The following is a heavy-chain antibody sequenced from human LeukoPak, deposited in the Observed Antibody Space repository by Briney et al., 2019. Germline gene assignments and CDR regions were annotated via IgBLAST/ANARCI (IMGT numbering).Heavy chain of an antibody. CDR3: ARRQYSGYDFDF. J-gene: IGHJ4*02. CDR1: GYSFTSYW. CDR2: IYPRDSDT. V-gene: IGHV5-51*01. D-gene: IGHD5-12*01. Sequence: GESLKISCKASGYSFTSYWIGWVRQMPGKGLEWMGIIYPRDSDTRYSPSFQGQVTVSADKSISTAYLQWNTLEASDTAMYYCARRQYSGYDFDFWGQGTLVTVSS.